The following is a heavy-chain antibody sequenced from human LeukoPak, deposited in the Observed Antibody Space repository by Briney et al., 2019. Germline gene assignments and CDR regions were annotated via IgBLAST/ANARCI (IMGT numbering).Heavy chain of an antibody. CDR3: VSLGYCSTSSCQP. D-gene: IGHD2-2*01. CDR2: ITSDGSST. Sequence: GGSLRLSCAASGFTFSNYLMHWVRQAPGKGLVWVSRITSDGSSTHYADSVKGRFTISRDNAKNTLYLQMNSLTAEDAAVYYCVSLGYCSTSSCQPWGQGTLVTVSS. CDR1: GFTFSNYL. V-gene: IGHV3-74*01. J-gene: IGHJ4*02.